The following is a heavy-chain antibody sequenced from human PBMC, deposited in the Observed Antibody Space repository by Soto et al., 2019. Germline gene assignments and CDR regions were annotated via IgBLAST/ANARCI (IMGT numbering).Heavy chain of an antibody. CDR2: ISYDGSNK. D-gene: IGHD4-17*01. V-gene: IGHV3-30*18. Sequence: QVQLVESGGGVVQPGRSLRLSCAASGFTFSSYGMHWVRQAPGKGLGWVAVISYDGSNKYYADSVKGRFTISRDNSKNTLYLQMNSLRAEDTAVYYCAKAGGMTTVIAIDYWGQGTLVTVSS. CDR3: AKAGGMTTVIAIDY. CDR1: GFTFSSYG. J-gene: IGHJ4*02.